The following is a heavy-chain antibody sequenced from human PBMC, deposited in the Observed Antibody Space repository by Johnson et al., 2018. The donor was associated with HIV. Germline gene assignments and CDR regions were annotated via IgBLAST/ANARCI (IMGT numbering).Heavy chain of an antibody. D-gene: IGHD5-24*01. J-gene: IGHJ3*02. Sequence: EVQLVESGGGVLRPGGSLRLSCAASGFTFDDYAMHWVRQAPGKGLEWVSGISWISGTIGYADSVKGRFTISRDNAKKSLYLQMNSLRAEDTAVYYCARPRRGMATNRDAFDIWGQATMVTVSS. V-gene: IGHV3-9*01. CDR1: GFTFDDYA. CDR2: ISWISGTI. CDR3: ARPRRGMATNRDAFDI.